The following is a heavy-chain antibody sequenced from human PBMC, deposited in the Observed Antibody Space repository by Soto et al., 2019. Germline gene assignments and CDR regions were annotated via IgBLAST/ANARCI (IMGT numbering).Heavy chain of an antibody. J-gene: IGHJ5*02. D-gene: IGHD3-22*01. CDR3: VRGINYYDSSGDSWFDP. CDR1: GGSINSGDYS. Sequence: SETLSLTCTVSGGSINSGDYSWTWIRQPPGKGLEWIGYIYHTGTTYYNMSLKSRVNISVDRSKNQFSLKLSSVTAADTAVYYCVRGINYYDSSGDSWFDPWGQGTLVTVSS. V-gene: IGHV4-30-2*01. CDR2: IYHTGTT.